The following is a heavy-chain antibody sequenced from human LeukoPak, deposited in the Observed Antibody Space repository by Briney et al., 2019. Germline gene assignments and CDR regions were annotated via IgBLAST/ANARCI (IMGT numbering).Heavy chain of an antibody. CDR1: GYTFTSYY. CDR3: ATAYDSSGYYRFDAFDI. V-gene: IGHV1-46*01. CDR2: INPSGGST. D-gene: IGHD3-22*01. J-gene: IGHJ3*02. Sequence: ASVKVSCKASGYTFTSYYMHWVRQAPGQGLEWMGIINPSGGSTSYAQKFQGRVTMTRDMSTSTVYMELSSLRSEDTAVYYCATAYDSSGYYRFDAFDIWGQGTMVTVSS.